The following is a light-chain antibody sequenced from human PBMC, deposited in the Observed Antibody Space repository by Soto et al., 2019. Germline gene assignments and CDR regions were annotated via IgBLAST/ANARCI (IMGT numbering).Light chain of an antibody. CDR2: GAS. CDR1: QSVRSDS. CDR3: QQYATSPPYT. V-gene: IGKV3-20*01. J-gene: IGKJ2*01. Sequence: IVLTQSPGTLSLSPGERATLSCRASQSVRSDSLAWYQQKPGQSPRLLIYGASNRATGIPDRFSGSGSGADFTLTITRLEPEDFVVYYCQQYATSPPYTFGQGTKLEIK.